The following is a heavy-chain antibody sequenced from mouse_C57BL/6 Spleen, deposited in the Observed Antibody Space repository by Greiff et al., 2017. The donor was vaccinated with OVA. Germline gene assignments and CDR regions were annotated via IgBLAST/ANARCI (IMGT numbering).Heavy chain of an antibody. CDR1: GFTFSSYG. Sequence: EVKLVESGGDLVKPGGSLKLSCAASGFTFSSYGMSWVRQTPDKRLAWVATISSGGSYTYYPDSVKGRFTISRDNAKNTLYLQMSSLKSEDTAMYYCARRAYDYDEGYAMDYWGQGTSVTVSS. CDR2: ISSGGSYT. V-gene: IGHV5-6*02. D-gene: IGHD2-4*01. CDR3: ARRAYDYDEGYAMDY. J-gene: IGHJ4*01.